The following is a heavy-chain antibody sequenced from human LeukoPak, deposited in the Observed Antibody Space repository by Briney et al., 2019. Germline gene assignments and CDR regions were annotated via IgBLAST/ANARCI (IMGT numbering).Heavy chain of an antibody. CDR2: ISYDGSNK. Sequence: PGGSLRLSCAASGFTFSSYGMHWVRQAPGKGLEWVAVISYDGSNKYYADSVKGRFTISRDNSKNTLYLQMNSLRAEDTAVYYCAKERAAAGTRATFAHDPWGQGTLVTVSS. J-gene: IGHJ5*02. CDR3: AKERAAAGTRATFAHDP. D-gene: IGHD6-13*01. V-gene: IGHV3-30*18. CDR1: GFTFSSYG.